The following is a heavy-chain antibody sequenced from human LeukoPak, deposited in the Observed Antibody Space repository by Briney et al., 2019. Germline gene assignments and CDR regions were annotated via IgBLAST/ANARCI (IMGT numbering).Heavy chain of an antibody. J-gene: IGHJ4*02. CDR3: ARDGEVRQGHCSSTSCPVDY. V-gene: IGHV1-2*02. CDR1: GYTFTAYS. Sequence: ASVRVSCKASGYTFTAYSMHWVRQAPGQGLEYMGWLNPNSGDTNYAQKFQGRVTMTRDTSMSTAYMELSGLRFDDTAVYYCARDGEVRQGHCSSTSCPVDYWGQGTLITVSS. D-gene: IGHD2-2*01. CDR2: LNPNSGDT.